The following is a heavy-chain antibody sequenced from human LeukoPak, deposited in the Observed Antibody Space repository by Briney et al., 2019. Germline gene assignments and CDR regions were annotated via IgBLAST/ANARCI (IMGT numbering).Heavy chain of an antibody. CDR1: GFTFSNAW. CDR2: VKSKTDGGTT. CDR3: TTDDDYYYYMDV. V-gene: IGHV3-15*01. Sequence: GGSLRLSCAASGFTFSNAWMSWVRQAPGKGLEWGGRVKSKTDGGTTDYAAPVKGRFTISRDDSKNTLYLQMNSLKTEDTAVYYCTTDDDYYYYMDVWGKGTTVTVSS. J-gene: IGHJ6*03.